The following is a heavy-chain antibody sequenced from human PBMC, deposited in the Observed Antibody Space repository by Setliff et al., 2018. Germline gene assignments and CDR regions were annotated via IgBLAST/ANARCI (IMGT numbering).Heavy chain of an antibody. J-gene: IGHJ4*02. CDR3: ARNGGLDY. V-gene: IGHV3-7*01. D-gene: IGHD2-8*01. CDR1: RFTFSNYW. CDR2: IKEDGSEK. Sequence: GSLRLSCAASRFTFSNYWMSWVRQAPGKGLEWVANIKEDGSEKYYVDSVKGRFTISRDNTRNSLYLQMNSLRAEDTAVYYCARNGGLDYWGQGALVTVSS.